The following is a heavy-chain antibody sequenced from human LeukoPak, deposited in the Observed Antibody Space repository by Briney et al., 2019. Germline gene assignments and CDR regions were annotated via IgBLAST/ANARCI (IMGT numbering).Heavy chain of an antibody. V-gene: IGHV1-69*05. J-gene: IGHJ4*02. D-gene: IGHD4-17*01. CDR2: IIPIFGTA. CDR1: GGTFISYA. CDR3: ARERTTVTPWGLFDY. Sequence: SVKVSCKASGGTFISYAISWVRQAPGQGLEWMVRIIPIFGTANYAQKFQGRVTITTDESTSTAYMELSSLRSEDTAVYYCARERTTVTPWGLFDYWGQGTLVTVSS.